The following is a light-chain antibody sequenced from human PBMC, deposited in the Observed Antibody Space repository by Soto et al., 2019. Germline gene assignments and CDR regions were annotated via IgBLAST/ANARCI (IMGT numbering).Light chain of an antibody. CDR2: AAS. V-gene: IGKV1-17*01. J-gene: IGKJ3*01. CDR3: LQHNTYPFT. CDR1: QDISSH. Sequence: DIQMTQSPSSLSASVGDRGTITCRASQDISSHLGWFQQKPGKAPKRLIYAASTLESGVPSRFSGSRSGTEFTLTISSLQPEDFATYYCLQHNTYPFTFGPGTKVDIK.